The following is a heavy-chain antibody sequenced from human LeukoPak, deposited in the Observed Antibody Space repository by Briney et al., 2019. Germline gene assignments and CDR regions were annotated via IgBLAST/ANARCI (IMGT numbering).Heavy chain of an antibody. V-gene: IGHV3-7*04. CDR2: IKQDGSEK. D-gene: IGHD3-22*01. CDR3: ARIEYFSDTSGYYTYYFDY. Sequence: GSLRLSCAASGFTFSSNWMSWVRQAPGKGLEWVANIKQDGSEKYFVDSVKGRFTISRDNAKNSLYLQMNSLRDEDTAVYYCARIEYFSDTSGYYTYYFDYWGQGTLVTVSS. CDR1: GFTFSSNW. J-gene: IGHJ4*02.